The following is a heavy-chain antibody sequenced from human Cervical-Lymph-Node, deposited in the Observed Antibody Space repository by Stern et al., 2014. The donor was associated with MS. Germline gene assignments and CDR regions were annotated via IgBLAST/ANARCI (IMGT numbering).Heavy chain of an antibody. CDR2: IRTKANTYAT. Sequence: EVQLVESGGGLVQPGGSLKLSCAASGFAFSGSALHWVRQASGKGLEWVGRIRTKANTYATADAESVKDRFTISRDDSKNTAYLHLTNLKPEDTAVYYCTRVPAPWGQGTLVTVAS. V-gene: IGHV3-73*01. CDR3: TRVPAP. J-gene: IGHJ4*02. CDR1: GFAFSGSA.